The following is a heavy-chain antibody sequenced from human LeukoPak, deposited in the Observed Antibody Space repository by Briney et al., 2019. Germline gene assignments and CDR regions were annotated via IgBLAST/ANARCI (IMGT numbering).Heavy chain of an antibody. CDR2: IYLSVIT. Sequence: SETLSFTCTVSGDSMTYSYWSWIRQPPGKGLEWLGNIYLSVITKSNPSLKSRVTISLDTSKNQLSLRLTSVTAADTAVYYCARRRQVSAYSPYAFDMWGQGTMVTV. V-gene: IGHV4-59*08. D-gene: IGHD2-21*01. CDR1: GDSMTYSY. CDR3: ARRRQVSAYSPYAFDM. J-gene: IGHJ3*02.